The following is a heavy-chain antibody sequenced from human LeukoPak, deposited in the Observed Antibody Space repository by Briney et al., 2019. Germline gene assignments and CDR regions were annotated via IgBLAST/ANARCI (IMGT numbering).Heavy chain of an antibody. J-gene: IGHJ4*02. CDR3: ARDIDRYYADY. V-gene: IGHV3-21*01. D-gene: IGHD3-3*01. Sequence: GGSLRLSCAASGFTFSSYSMTWVRQAPGKGLEWVSSISSSSSYIYYADSVKGRFTISRDNAKNSLYLQMNSLRAEDAAVYYCARDIDRYYADYWGLGTLVTVSS. CDR2: ISSSSSYI. CDR1: GFTFSSYS.